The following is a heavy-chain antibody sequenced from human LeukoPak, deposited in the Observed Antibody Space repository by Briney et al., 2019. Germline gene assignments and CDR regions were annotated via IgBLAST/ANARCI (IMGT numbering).Heavy chain of an antibody. CDR2: ISWSSEYM. J-gene: IGHJ4*02. CDR1: GFAFRGSA. V-gene: IGHV3-9*01. D-gene: IGHD2-8*01. CDR3: AKEGSVCTNEICRYFDY. Sequence: GGSQRLSCVASGFAFRGSAMHWVRQVPGKGLEWVSGISWSSEYMFYADSVKGRFTISRDNAENSLYLQMDSLRVEDTALYFCAKEGSVCTNEICRYFDYWGQGALVTVSS.